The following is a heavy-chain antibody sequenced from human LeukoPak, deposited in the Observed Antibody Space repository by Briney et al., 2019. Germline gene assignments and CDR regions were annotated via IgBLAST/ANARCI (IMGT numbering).Heavy chain of an antibody. CDR1: GDSISSYY. V-gene: IGHV4-59*01. Sequence: SETLSLTCTVSGDSISSYYWSWIRQPPGKGLEWIGYIYYSGSSNYNPSLKSRVTISVDTSKNQVSLKLSSVTAADTAVYYCARAKKAVAGFFDYWGQGPPVTVSS. J-gene: IGHJ4*02. CDR2: IYYSGSS. CDR3: ARAKKAVAGFFDY. D-gene: IGHD6-19*01.